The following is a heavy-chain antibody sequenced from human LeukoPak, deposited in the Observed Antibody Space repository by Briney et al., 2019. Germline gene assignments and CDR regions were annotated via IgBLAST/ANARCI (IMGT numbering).Heavy chain of an antibody. J-gene: IGHJ4*02. CDR1: GYRFTSYW. Sequence: GAHLKTSSKSSGYRFTSYWIRWGRRMPGKGVEGMGRIDPSESYTKYSASFQGHVTISADKSISTAYLQWSSLKPSDTAMFYCARPSVDGSGSYPHWGQGTLVTVSS. CDR2: IDPSESYT. D-gene: IGHD3-10*01. V-gene: IGHV5-10-1*01. CDR3: ARPSVDGSGSYPH.